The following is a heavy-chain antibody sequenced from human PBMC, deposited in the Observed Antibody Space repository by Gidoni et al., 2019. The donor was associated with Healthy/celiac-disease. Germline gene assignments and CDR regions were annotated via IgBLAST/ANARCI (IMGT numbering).Heavy chain of an antibody. D-gene: IGHD1-20*01. V-gene: IGHV4-39*01. J-gene: IGHJ4*02. CDR1: GGSISSSSYY. CDR3: ARLGRYNDYGDY. Sequence: QLQLQASCPGLVTPSETLSLTCPVSGGSISSSSYYWGWIRQPPGKGLEWIGSIYYSGSTYYNPSLKSRVTISVDTSKNQFSLKLSSVTAADTAVYYCARLGRYNDYGDYWGQGTLVTVSS. CDR2: IYYSGST.